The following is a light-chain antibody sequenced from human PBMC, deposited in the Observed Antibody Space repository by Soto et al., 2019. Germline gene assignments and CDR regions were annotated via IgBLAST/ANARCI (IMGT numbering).Light chain of an antibody. J-gene: IGKJ1*01. V-gene: IGKV3-20*01. Sequence: IVLTQSPGSLSLSPGERATLSCRASQSFSSSYLAWYQQKPGQAPRLLIYGISTRATGIPDRFSGSGSGTDFTLTISRLEPEDFAVYYCQHYGTSLWTSGQGTKVEIK. CDR3: QHYGTSLWT. CDR1: QSFSSSY. CDR2: GIS.